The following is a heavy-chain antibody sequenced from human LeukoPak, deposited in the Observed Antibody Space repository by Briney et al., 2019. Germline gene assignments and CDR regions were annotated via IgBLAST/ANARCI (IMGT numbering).Heavy chain of an antibody. Sequence: ASVKVSCKASGYTFTSYYMHWVRQAPGQGLEWMGIINPSGDSTSYAQKFQGRVTMTRDMSTSTVYMELSSLGSEDTAVYYCARARWLQIHSPYYFDYWGQGTLVTVSS. CDR2: INPSGDST. V-gene: IGHV1-46*01. CDR3: ARARWLQIHSPYYFDY. J-gene: IGHJ4*02. D-gene: IGHD5-24*01. CDR1: GYTFTSYY.